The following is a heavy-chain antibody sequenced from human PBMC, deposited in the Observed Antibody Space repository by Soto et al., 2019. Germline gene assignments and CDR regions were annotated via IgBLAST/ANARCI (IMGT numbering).Heavy chain of an antibody. D-gene: IGHD1-1*01. CDR1: GGSFSDSY. J-gene: IGHJ5*01. CDR3: ARGRTAIATRLFDS. Sequence: SETLSRTCAVFGGSFSDSYWSWIRQSPEKGLEWIGEITNSGSTYYNPSLKSRVTISGDTSKNQFSLEVRSVTAADTAVYFCARGRTAIATRLFDSWGQGTLVTVSS. V-gene: IGHV4-34*01. CDR2: ITNSGST.